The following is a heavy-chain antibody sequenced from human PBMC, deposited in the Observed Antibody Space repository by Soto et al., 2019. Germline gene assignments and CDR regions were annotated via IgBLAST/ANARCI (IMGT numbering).Heavy chain of an antibody. J-gene: IGHJ6*03. Sequence: PSETLSLTCAVYGVSFSGYYWSWIRQPPGKGLEWIGEINHSGSTNYNPSLKSRVTISVDTSKNQFSLKLSSVTAADTAVYYCARGARITIFGVVIIPKGMDVWGKGTTVTVSS. V-gene: IGHV4-34*01. CDR1: GVSFSGYY. CDR2: INHSGST. CDR3: ARGARITIFGVVIIPKGMDV. D-gene: IGHD3-3*01.